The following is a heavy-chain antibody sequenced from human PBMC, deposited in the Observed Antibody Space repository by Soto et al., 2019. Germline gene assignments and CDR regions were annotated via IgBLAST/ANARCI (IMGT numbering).Heavy chain of an antibody. V-gene: IGHV1-18*04. CDR1: GYTFTSYG. CDR2: ISAYNGNT. CDR3: ARDTPRHCSSDSCPAHHYYGMDV. D-gene: IGHD2-2*01. J-gene: IGHJ6*02. Sequence: ASVKVSCKASGYTFTSYGISWVRQAPGQGLEWMGWISAYNGNTNYAQKVQGRVTTTTDTSTSTAYMELRSLRSDDTAVYYCARDTPRHCSSDSCPAHHYYGMDVRGQGTTVTVSS.